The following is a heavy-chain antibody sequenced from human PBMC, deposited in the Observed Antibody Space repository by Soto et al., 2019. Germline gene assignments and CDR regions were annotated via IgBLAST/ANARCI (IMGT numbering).Heavy chain of an antibody. D-gene: IGHD3-10*01. V-gene: IGHV5-51*01. CDR2: IYPGDSDA. J-gene: IGHJ6*02. CDR1: GYSFTNYW. Sequence: PGESLKMSGKGSGYSFTNYWIAWVRQMPGKGLEWMAIIYPGDSDARYSPSFQGQVTISADKSINAAYLQWSSLKAWDTAMYYCARPRSGSYRLDYYGMDVWGQGTTVTVSS. CDR3: ARPRSGSYRLDYYGMDV.